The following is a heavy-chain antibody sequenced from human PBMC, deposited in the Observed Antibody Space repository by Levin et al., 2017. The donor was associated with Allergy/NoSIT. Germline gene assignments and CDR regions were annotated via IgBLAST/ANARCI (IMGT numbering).Heavy chain of an antibody. D-gene: IGHD6-13*01. Sequence: ASVKVSCKASGYTFTGYYMHWVRQAPGQGLEWMGWINPNSGGTNYAQKFQGWVTMTRDTSISTAYMELSRLRSDDTAVYYCAREGIAAAGQGHYYYGMDVWGQGTTVTVSS. CDR1: GYTFTGYY. CDR3: AREGIAAAGQGHYYYGMDV. CDR2: INPNSGGT. V-gene: IGHV1-2*04. J-gene: IGHJ6*02.